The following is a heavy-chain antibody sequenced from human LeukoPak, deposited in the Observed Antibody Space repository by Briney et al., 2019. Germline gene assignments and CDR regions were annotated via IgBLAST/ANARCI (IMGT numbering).Heavy chain of an antibody. J-gene: IGHJ4*02. D-gene: IGHD4-17*01. Sequence: GGSLRLSCAASGFTFSSYSMNWVRQAPGKGLEWVSYISSSSSTIYYADSVKGRFTISRDNAKNSLYLQMNSLRAEDTAVYYCARVLMTINYDSGDTLDYWGQGTLVTVSS. CDR2: ISSSSSTI. CDR1: GFTFSSYS. CDR3: ARVLMTINYDSGDTLDY. V-gene: IGHV3-48*04.